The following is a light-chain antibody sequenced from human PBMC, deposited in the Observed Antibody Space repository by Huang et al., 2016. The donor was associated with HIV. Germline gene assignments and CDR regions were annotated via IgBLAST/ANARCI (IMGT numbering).Light chain of an antibody. CDR2: GAS. Sequence: EIIMTQSPATLSLSPGEGACLSCRANQSVATNLAWYLHRPGQSPRILIFGASTRASGLPGRFSGSGSGTQFTLTVSCLQSEDFAVYYCQQYHNWPYTFGQGTKLEI. J-gene: IGKJ2*01. V-gene: IGKV3-15*01. CDR1: QSVATN. CDR3: QQYHNWPYT.